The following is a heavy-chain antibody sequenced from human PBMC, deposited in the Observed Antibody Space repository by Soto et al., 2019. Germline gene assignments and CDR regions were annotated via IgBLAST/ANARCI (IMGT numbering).Heavy chain of an antibody. D-gene: IGHD6-13*01. V-gene: IGHV3-49*04. Sequence: GGSLRLSCAASGFTFSSYAMHWVRQAPGKGLEWVGFIRSKAYGGTTEYAASVKGRFAISRDDSKSIAYLQMNSLKTEDTAVYYCTRDRSNGIAAAYDSTGDAFDTWGQGTMVT. CDR2: IRSKAYGGTT. CDR3: TRDRSNGIAAAYDSTGDAFDT. CDR1: GFTFSSYA. J-gene: IGHJ3*02.